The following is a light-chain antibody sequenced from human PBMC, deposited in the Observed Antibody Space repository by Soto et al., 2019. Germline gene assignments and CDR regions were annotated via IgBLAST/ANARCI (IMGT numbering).Light chain of an antibody. CDR3: QQYGGSPQP. J-gene: IGKJ1*01. V-gene: IGKV3-20*01. CDR1: QIVSKY. CDR2: GAS. Sequence: EIVLTQSPGTLALSPGEGATLSCRASQIVSKYLAWYQQKPGQAPSLLIYGASSRATGIPDSFSGSGSGTDFNLTISRLEPEDFAVYYCQQYGGSPQPFGQGPKVEIK.